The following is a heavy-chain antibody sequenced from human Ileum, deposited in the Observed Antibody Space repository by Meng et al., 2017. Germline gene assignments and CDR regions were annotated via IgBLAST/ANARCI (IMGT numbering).Heavy chain of an antibody. Sequence: QVQRQGVGPGLVKPSGPLSLTCAVSGDSTSSRDWWSWVRQPPGKGLEWIGEISQESGRTNYNPSLKSRVTISLDKSKNQFSLNLNSVTAADTAVYYCVRNEGYSLGDWGQGTLVTVSS. J-gene: IGHJ4*02. CDR1: GDSTSSRDW. D-gene: IGHD2-21*01. CDR2: ISQESGRT. CDR3: VRNEGYSLGD. V-gene: IGHV4-4*02.